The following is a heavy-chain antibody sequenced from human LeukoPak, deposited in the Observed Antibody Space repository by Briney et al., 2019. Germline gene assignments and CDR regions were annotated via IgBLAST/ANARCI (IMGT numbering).Heavy chain of an antibody. CDR3: ARGLGYYGSGSQNFDY. V-gene: IGHV3-74*01. Sequence: TGGSLRLSCAASGFTFSSYWMHWVRQAPGKGLVWVSRINSAGSSTSYADSVKGRFTISRDNAKNTLYLQMNSLRAEDTAVYYCARGLGYYGSGSQNFDYWGQGTLVTVSS. D-gene: IGHD3-10*01. CDR2: INSAGSST. CDR1: GFTFSSYW. J-gene: IGHJ4*02.